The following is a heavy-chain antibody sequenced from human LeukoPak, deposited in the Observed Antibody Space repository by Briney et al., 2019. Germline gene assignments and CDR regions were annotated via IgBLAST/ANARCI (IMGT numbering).Heavy chain of an antibody. Sequence: GGSLRLSCAASGFTFSDCYMSWVRQAPGMGLEWVSYIGTSSNAIYYADSVKGRFTISSVDANNTLFLQMNSLRDEDTAAYFCAGEGRGSGRDFHYWGQGSLGTVSS. CDR2: IGTSSNAI. V-gene: IGHV3-11*04. J-gene: IGHJ4*02. D-gene: IGHD1-26*01. CDR1: GFTFSDCY. CDR3: AGEGRGSGRDFHY.